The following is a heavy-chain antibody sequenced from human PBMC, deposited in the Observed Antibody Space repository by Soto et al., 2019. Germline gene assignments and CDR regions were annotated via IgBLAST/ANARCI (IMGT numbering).Heavy chain of an antibody. Sequence: EVQLVESGGGLVQPGGSLRLSCAASGFTFSSYSMNWVRQAPGKGLEWVSYISSSSSTIYYADSVKGRFTISRDNAKNLLYLQMNRLRDEDTAVYYCARAPLYYYDSSGYYWEAFDIWCQGTMVTVSS. CDR2: ISSSSSTI. D-gene: IGHD3-22*01. CDR3: ARAPLYYYDSSGYYWEAFDI. J-gene: IGHJ3*02. CDR1: GFTFSSYS. V-gene: IGHV3-48*02.